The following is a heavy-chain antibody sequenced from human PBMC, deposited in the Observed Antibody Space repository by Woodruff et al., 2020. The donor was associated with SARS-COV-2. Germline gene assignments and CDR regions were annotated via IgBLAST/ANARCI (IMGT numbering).Heavy chain of an antibody. V-gene: IGHV3-15*01. Sequence: GKGRFTISRDDSKNTLYLQMNSLKTEDTAVYYCTTKEWELPPAYWGQGTLVTVSS. J-gene: IGHJ4*02. D-gene: IGHD1-26*01. CDR3: TTKEWELPPAY.